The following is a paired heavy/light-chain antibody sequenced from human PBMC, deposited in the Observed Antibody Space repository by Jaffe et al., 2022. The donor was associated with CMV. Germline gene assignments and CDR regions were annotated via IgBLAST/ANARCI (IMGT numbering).Light chain of an antibody. CDR2: GAS. CDR3: QQYNNFLT. CDR1: QSVSSN. Sequence: EIVMTQSPATLSVSPGERATLSCRASQSVSSNLAWYQQKPGQAPRLLIYGASTRATGIPARFSGSGSGTEFTLTISSLQSEDFAVYYCQQYNNFLTFGGGTKVEIK. V-gene: IGKV3-15*01. J-gene: IGKJ4*01.
Heavy chain of an antibody. CDR3: ARGPLTYYDFWSGYRNWYFDL. J-gene: IGHJ2*01. D-gene: IGHD3-3*01. Sequence: QVQLVQSGAEVKKPGASVKVSCKASGYTFTSYDINWVRQATGQGLEWMGWMNPNSGNTGYAQKFQGRVTMTRNTSISTAYMELSSLRSEDTAVYYCARGPLTYYDFWSGYRNWYFDLWGRGTLVTVSS. V-gene: IGHV1-8*01. CDR1: GYTFTSYD. CDR2: MNPNSGNT.